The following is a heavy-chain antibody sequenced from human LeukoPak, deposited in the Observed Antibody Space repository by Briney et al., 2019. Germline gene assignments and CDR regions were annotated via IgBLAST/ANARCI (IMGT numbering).Heavy chain of an antibody. D-gene: IGHD3-22*01. CDR3: AKDSGVSIYYDSSGYPWYFDL. V-gene: IGHV3-23*01. CDR2: ISGSGGST. Sequence: GGSLRLSCAASGFTFSSYAMSWVRQAPGKGLEWVSAISGSGGSTYYADSVKGRFTISRDNSKNTLYLQMNSLRAEDTAVYYCAKDSGVSIYYDSSGYPWYFDLWGRGTLVTVSS. J-gene: IGHJ2*01. CDR1: GFTFSSYA.